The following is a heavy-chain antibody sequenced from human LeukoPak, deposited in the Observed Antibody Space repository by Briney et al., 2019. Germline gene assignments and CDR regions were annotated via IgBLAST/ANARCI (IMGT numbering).Heavy chain of an antibody. CDR2: IDYSGST. CDR1: GGSISTYY. J-gene: IGHJ4*02. Sequence: SETLSLTCTVSGGSISTYYWSWIRQPPGKGLEWIGHIDYSGSTNYNPSLKSRVTISPDTSKIQFSLKLSSMTAADTAVYYCARSQGVVTPFDYWGRGTLVTVSS. CDR3: ARSQGVVTPFDY. V-gene: IGHV4-59*01. D-gene: IGHD2-21*02.